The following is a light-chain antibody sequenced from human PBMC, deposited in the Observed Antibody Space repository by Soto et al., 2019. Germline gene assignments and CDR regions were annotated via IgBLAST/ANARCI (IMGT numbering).Light chain of an antibody. CDR1: QSVTIGY. Sequence: TQSPGTLSLSPGERATLSCRASQSVTIGYLAWFQQKPGQAPRLLIYDVSNRSTDIPARFSGSGSGTDFTLTISSLEPEDLAVYFCQQRSNWPRTFGQGTKVDIK. CDR2: DVS. CDR3: QQRSNWPRT. V-gene: IGKV3D-20*02. J-gene: IGKJ1*01.